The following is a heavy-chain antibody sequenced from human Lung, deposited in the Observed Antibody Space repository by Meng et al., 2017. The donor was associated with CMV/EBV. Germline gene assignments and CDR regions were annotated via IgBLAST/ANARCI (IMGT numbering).Heavy chain of an antibody. CDR3: ARNTGVY. D-gene: IGHD1-1*01. CDR2: MNPNTGNT. Sequence: VTVSCKASGYTFTSPDIHWVRLTTAQGLEWLGWMNPNTGNTGFAQNFQGRVAMTRNIALNTAYMELSSLTPADTAVYFCARNTGVYWGQGTLVTVSS. V-gene: IGHV1-8*01. J-gene: IGHJ4*02. CDR1: GYTFTSPD.